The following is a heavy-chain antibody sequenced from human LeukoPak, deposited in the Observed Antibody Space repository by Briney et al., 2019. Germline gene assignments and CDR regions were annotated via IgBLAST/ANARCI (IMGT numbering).Heavy chain of an antibody. CDR2: INWNGGST. J-gene: IGHJ4*02. CDR1: GFTFDDYG. CDR3: ARETRVDTDRAFDY. Sequence: GGSLRLSRAASGFTFDDYGMSWVRQAPGKGLEWVSGINWNGGSTGYADSVKGRFTISRDNAKNSLYLQMNSLRAENTALYYCARETRVDTDRAFDYWGQGTLVTVSS. D-gene: IGHD5-18*01. V-gene: IGHV3-20*04.